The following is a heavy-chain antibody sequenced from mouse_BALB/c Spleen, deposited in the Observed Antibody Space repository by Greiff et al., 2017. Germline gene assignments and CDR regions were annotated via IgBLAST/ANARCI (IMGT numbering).Heavy chain of an antibody. CDR3: AKYPYYRYDHEGYYAMDY. Sequence: QVQLKESGPGLVAPSPSLSITCTVSGFSLTSYGVSWVRQPPGKGLGWLGVIWGDGCTNYHLALISNLGISKDNSKGQVFLKLNSLQTDDTATDYCAKYPYYRYDHEGYYAMDYWGQGTSVTVSS. V-gene: IGHV2-3*01. CDR1: GFSLTSYG. D-gene: IGHD2-14*01. CDR2: IWGDGCT. J-gene: IGHJ4*01.